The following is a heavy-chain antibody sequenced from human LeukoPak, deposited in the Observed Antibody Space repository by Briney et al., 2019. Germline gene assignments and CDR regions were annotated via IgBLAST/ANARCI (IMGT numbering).Heavy chain of an antibody. J-gene: IGHJ4*02. V-gene: IGHV3-7*03. Sequence: PGGSLRLSCAASGFIFSSYYMTWFRQVPGKGLEWVANINPDGSEKNYVDSVKGRFTISRDNARNSLYLQMNSLRAEDTALYYCARAGARSSDRWWYDYWGQGTLVTVSS. D-gene: IGHD2-15*01. CDR2: INPDGSEK. CDR3: ARAGARSSDRWWYDY. CDR1: GFIFSSYY.